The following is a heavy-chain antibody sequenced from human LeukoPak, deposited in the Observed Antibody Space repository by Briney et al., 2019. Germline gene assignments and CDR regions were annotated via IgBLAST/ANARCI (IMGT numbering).Heavy chain of an antibody. V-gene: IGHV3-30*02. Sequence: PGGSLRLSCAASGFTFSSYGMHWVRQAPGKGLEWVAFIRYDGSNKYYADSVKGRFTISRDNSKNTLYLQMNSLRAEDTAVYYCAKDAHCSGGSCWNLGYYYYYMDVWGKGTTVTISS. D-gene: IGHD2-15*01. J-gene: IGHJ6*03. CDR1: GFTFSSYG. CDR2: IRYDGSNK. CDR3: AKDAHCSGGSCWNLGYYYYYMDV.